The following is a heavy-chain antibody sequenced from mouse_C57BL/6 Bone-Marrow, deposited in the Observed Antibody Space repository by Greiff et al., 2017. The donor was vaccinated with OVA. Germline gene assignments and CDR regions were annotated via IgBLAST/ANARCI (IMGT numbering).Heavy chain of an antibody. CDR2: IDPSDSYT. Sequence: QVQLQQPGAELVKPGASVKLSCKASGYTFTSYWMQWVKQRPGQGLEWIGEIDPSDSYTNYNQKFKGKATLTVDTSSSTAYMQLSSLTSVDSAVYNSARRGYYGNYEDAMCYWGQGTSVTASS. V-gene: IGHV1-50*01. D-gene: IGHD2-1*01. J-gene: IGHJ4*01. CDR3: ARRGYYGNYEDAMCY. CDR1: GYTFTSYW.